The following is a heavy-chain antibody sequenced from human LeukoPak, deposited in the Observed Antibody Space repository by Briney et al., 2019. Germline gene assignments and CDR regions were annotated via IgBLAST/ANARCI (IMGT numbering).Heavy chain of an antibody. D-gene: IGHD5-12*01. CDR2: IRYDGSNK. J-gene: IGHJ4*02. CDR1: GFTFSSYG. CDR3: AKDLDIVATAWGGSLDY. Sequence: GGTLRLACAAAGFTFSSYGMHVVRQAPDKRLEALAFIRYDGSNKYYEDSVKGRFTISRDNSKNTLYLQMNSLRAEDTAVYYCAKDLDIVATAWGGSLDYRGQGALVTVS. V-gene: IGHV3-30*02.